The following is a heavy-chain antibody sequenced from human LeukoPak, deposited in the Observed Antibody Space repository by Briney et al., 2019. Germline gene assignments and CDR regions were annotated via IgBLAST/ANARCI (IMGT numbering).Heavy chain of an antibody. V-gene: IGHV3-7*01. CDR2: INLDGSEK. D-gene: IGHD1-1*01. Sequence: GGSLRLSCAASGFTFSSYWMSWVRQAPGKGLEWVANINLDGSEKFYVDSVKGRFTISRDNAKNSLYLQMNSLRAEDTAVYYCARVVEPGAFDIWGQGTMVTVSS. J-gene: IGHJ3*02. CDR1: GFTFSSYW. CDR3: ARVVEPGAFDI.